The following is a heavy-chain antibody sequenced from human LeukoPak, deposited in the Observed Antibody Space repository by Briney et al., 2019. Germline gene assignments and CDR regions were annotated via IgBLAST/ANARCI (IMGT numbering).Heavy chain of an antibody. CDR3: ARGFTATGNWYFDL. V-gene: IGHV1-18*01. CDR1: GYTFTSYG. D-gene: IGHD4-17*01. CDR2: ISAYNGNT. Sequence: ASVNVSCKASGYTFTSYGITWVRQAPGQGLEWMGWISAYNGNTNYAQNLQGRVTMTTDTSASTGYMELRSLRSDDTAVYYCARGFTATGNWYFDLWGRGTLVTVS. J-gene: IGHJ2*01.